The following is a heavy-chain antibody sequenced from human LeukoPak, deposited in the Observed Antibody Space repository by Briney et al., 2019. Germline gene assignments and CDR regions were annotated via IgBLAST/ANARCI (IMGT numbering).Heavy chain of an antibody. CDR2: IVVGSGNT. CDR1: GSTFTSSA. Sequence: ASVKVSRKASGSTFTSSAVQWVRQARGQRLEWIGWIVVGSGNTNYAQKFQERVTITRDMSTSTAYMELSRLRSDDTAVYYCARSVVGATNRTEFDYWGQGTLVTVSS. V-gene: IGHV1-58*01. J-gene: IGHJ4*02. D-gene: IGHD1-26*01. CDR3: ARSVVGATNRTEFDY.